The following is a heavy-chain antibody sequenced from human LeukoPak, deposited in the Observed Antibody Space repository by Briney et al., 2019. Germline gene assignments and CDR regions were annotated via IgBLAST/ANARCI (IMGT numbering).Heavy chain of an antibody. CDR1: GASINSYY. D-gene: IGHD1-26*01. V-gene: IGHV4-59*08. J-gene: IGHJ5*02. Sequence: SETLSLTCTVSGASINSYYWSWIRRPPGKGLEWIAFIYSSGDINYNPSLRSRASISLDTSKNLCSHGLDSVTAADTAVYFCARHVIYSGGYSYWFDPWGLGTLVTVS. CDR3: ARHVIYSGGYSYWFDP. CDR2: IYSSGDI.